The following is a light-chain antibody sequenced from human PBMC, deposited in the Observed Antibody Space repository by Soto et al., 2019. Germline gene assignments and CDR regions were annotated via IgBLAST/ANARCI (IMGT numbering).Light chain of an antibody. CDR1: QSVSSSY. Sequence: EIVVTQSPGTLSLSPGERATLSCRASQSVSSSYLAWYQQKPGQAPRLLIYGASSRATGIPDRFSGSGSGTDLTLTISRLEPEDFAVYYCQQYGSSPRGTFGQGTKV. CDR2: GAS. V-gene: IGKV3-20*01. CDR3: QQYGSSPRGT. J-gene: IGKJ2*02.